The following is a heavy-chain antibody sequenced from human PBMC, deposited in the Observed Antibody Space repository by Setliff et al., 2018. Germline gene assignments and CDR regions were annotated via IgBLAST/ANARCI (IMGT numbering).Heavy chain of an antibody. J-gene: IGHJ4*02. Sequence: SETLSLTCTVSGASPSSGTYYWGWIRQPPGKGLEWIGRIYYRGDTYYNASLKGRLTISVDTAQNQFSLRLTSVTAADTAVYYCARTGTYRYFDYWGQGALVTVSS. CDR2: IYYRGDT. CDR1: GASPSSGTYY. D-gene: IGHD1-1*01. CDR3: ARTGTYRYFDY. V-gene: IGHV4-39*01.